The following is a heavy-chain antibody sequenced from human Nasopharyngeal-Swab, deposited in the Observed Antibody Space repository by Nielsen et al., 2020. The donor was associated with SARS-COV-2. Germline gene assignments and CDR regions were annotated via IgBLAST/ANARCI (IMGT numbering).Heavy chain of an antibody. CDR3: ARRRGYSGYAYLDY. J-gene: IGHJ4*02. Sequence: WIRQPPGKGLEWIGEINHSGSTNYNPSLKSRVTISVDTSKNQFSLKLSSVTAADTAVYYCARRRGYSGYAYLDYWGQGTLVTVSP. D-gene: IGHD5-12*01. V-gene: IGHV4-34*01. CDR2: INHSGST.